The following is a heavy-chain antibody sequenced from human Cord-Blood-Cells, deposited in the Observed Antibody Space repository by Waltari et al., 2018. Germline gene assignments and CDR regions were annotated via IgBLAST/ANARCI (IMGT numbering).Heavy chain of an antibody. CDR2: ISSSGSTI. J-gene: IGHJ4*02. Sequence: EVQLVESGGGLVQPGGSLRLSCAASGFTFSSYELNWVRQAPGKGLEWVSYISSSGSTIYYADSVKGRFTISRDNAKNSLYLQMNSLRAEDTAVYYCARGRAYYFDYWGQGTLVTVSS. CDR3: ARGRAYYFDY. CDR1: GFTFSSYE. V-gene: IGHV3-48*03.